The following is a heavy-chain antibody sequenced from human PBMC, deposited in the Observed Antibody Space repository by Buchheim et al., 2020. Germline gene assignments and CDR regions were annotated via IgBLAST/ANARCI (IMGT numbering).Heavy chain of an antibody. CDR1: GFTFSSYG. CDR3: ARDGQYSGYDSLDY. Sequence: QVQLVESGGDVVQPGRSLRLSCAASGFTFSSYGMHWVRQAPGKGLEWVAVIWYDGSNKYYANSEKGRFTISRDNSKNTLYMQMNSLRAEDTAVYYCARDGQYSGYDSLDYWGQGTL. V-gene: IGHV3-33*01. D-gene: IGHD5-12*01. J-gene: IGHJ4*02. CDR2: IWYDGSNK.